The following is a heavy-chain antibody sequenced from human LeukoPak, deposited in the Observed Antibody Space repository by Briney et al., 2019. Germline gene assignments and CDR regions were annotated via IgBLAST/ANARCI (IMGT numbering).Heavy chain of an antibody. J-gene: IGHJ4*02. V-gene: IGHV3-53*04. CDR2: IYSGGST. Sequence: GGSLRLSCAASGFTVSSNYMSWVRQAPGKGLEWVSVIYSGGSTYYADSVKGRFTISRHNSKNTLYLQMNSLRAEDTAVYYCAREATDGYNGGYFDYWGQGTLVTVPS. CDR1: GFTVSSNY. D-gene: IGHD5-24*01. CDR3: AREATDGYNGGYFDY.